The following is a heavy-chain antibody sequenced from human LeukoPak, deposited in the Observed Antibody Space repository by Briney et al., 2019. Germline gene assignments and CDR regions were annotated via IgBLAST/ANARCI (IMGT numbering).Heavy chain of an antibody. CDR3: LRDPSEVGAL. D-gene: IGHD1-26*01. CDR2: INPNNGGT. Sequence: ASVKVSCKASGYTFTGHYMHWVRQAPGQGLEWMGWINPNNGGTNYAQKFQGRVTMTSDMSISTAYMELSSLRSDDTAVYYCLRDPSEVGALWGQGTLVTVSS. CDR1: GYTFTGHY. V-gene: IGHV1-2*02. J-gene: IGHJ4*02.